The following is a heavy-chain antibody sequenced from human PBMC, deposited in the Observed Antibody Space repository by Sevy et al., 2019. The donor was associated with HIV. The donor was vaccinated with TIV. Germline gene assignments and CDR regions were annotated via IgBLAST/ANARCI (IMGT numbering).Heavy chain of an antibody. CDR1: GGSFSGYY. CDR3: ARHCTGSSCSHAFDI. Sequence: SETLSLTCAVYGGSFSGYYWSWIRQPPGKGLEWIGEINYSGGTNYNPSLKSRVTISVDTSKNQFSLKLNSVTAADTAVYYCARHCTGSSCSHAFDIWGQGTMVTVSS. V-gene: IGHV4-34*01. D-gene: IGHD2-15*01. J-gene: IGHJ3*02. CDR2: INYSGGT.